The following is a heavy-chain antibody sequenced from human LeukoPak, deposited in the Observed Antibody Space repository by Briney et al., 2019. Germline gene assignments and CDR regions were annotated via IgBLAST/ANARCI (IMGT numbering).Heavy chain of an antibody. D-gene: IGHD2-2*01. CDR2: TSAYNGNT. CDR1: GYTFTSYG. V-gene: IGHV1-18*01. J-gene: IGHJ5*02. CDR3: ARAGREEYCSSTSCLDNWFDP. Sequence: ASVKVSCKASGYTFTSYGISWVRQAPGQGLEWMGWTSAYNGNTNYAQKLQGRVTMTTDTSTSTAYMELRSLRSDDTAVYYCARAGREEYCSSTSCLDNWFDPWGQGTLVTVSS.